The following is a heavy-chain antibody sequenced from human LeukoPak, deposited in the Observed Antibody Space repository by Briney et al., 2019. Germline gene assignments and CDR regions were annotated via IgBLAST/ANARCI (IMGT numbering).Heavy chain of an antibody. Sequence: ASVKVSCKASGYTFTSYGISWVRQAPGQGREWMGWISAYNGNTNYAQKLQGRVTMTTDTSTSTAYMELRSLRSDDTAVYYCAGADTIFGVVYWFDYWGQGTLVTVSS. J-gene: IGHJ5*01. CDR1: GYTFTSYG. D-gene: IGHD3-3*01. V-gene: IGHV1-18*01. CDR3: AGADTIFGVVYWFDY. CDR2: ISAYNGNT.